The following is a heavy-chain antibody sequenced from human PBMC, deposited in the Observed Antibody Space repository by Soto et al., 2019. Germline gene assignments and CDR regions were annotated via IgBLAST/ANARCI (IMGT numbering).Heavy chain of an antibody. CDR3: ARDRQLRYFDWLSEGYGMDV. D-gene: IGHD3-9*01. V-gene: IGHV1-8*01. Sequence: ASVKVSCKASGYTFTSYDINWVRQATGQGLEWMGWMNPNSGNTGYAQKFQGRVTMTRNTSISTAYMELSSLRSEDTAVYYCARDRQLRYFDWLSEGYGMDVWGRGTTVTVSS. CDR1: GYTFTSYD. J-gene: IGHJ6*02. CDR2: MNPNSGNT.